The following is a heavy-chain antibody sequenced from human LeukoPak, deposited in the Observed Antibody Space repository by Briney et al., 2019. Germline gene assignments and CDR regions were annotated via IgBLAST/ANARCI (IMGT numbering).Heavy chain of an antibody. V-gene: IGHV3-48*01. CDR3: ARGEFGDYYYFYMDV. J-gene: IGHJ6*03. CDR2: ITSSSSTM. Sequence: GGSLRLSCAASGFTLSSYSMNWVRQAPGKGLEWVSYITSSSSTMYYADSVKGRFTISRDNAKNSLYLQMNSLRAEDTATYYCARGEFGDYYYFYMDVWGKGTTVTVSS. D-gene: IGHD2/OR15-2a*01. CDR1: GFTLSSYS.